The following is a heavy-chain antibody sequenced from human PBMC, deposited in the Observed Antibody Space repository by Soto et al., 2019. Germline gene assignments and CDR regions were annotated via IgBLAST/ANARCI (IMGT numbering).Heavy chain of an antibody. CDR3: ARDWDDILILGY. D-gene: IGHD3-9*01. CDR1: GGSISSGGYY. CDR2: ISYSGST. J-gene: IGHJ4*02. Sequence: SETLSLTCTVSGGSISSGGYYWSWIRQHPGTGLEWIGHISYSGSTYYNTSLKSRVTISVDTSKNQFSLKLNSVTAADTALYYCARDWDDILILGYWGQGTLVTVSS. V-gene: IGHV4-31*03.